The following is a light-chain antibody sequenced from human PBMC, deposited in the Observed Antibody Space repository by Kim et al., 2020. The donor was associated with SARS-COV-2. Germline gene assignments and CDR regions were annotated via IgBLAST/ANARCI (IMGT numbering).Light chain of an antibody. CDR1: RSVSSNC. J-gene: IGKJ4*01. Sequence: GETATVSGRASRSVSSNCLARYQQKPGLAPRLLINGASSRATGIPDRFSGNGSGTDFTLTISRLEPEDFAVYYCQQYGSSPLTFGGGTKVEIK. CDR2: GAS. CDR3: QQYGSSPLT. V-gene: IGKV3-20*01.